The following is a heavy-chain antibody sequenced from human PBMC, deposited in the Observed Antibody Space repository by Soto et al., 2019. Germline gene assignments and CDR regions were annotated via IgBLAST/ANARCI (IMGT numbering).Heavy chain of an antibody. V-gene: IGHV4-39*01. CDR3: EGGVGNYYYGMDD. Sequence: QLQLQEPGPGLVKPSETLSLTCTVSGGSISSSSYYWGWIRQPPGKGLAWIGSIYYSGSTYYNPSLKSRDTISVATSKNKCSPRLSSVTAADTAVYCCEGGVGNYYYGMDDWGHRTTVTV. CDR2: IYYSGST. D-gene: IGHD3-16*01. CDR1: GGSISSSSYY. J-gene: IGHJ6*02.